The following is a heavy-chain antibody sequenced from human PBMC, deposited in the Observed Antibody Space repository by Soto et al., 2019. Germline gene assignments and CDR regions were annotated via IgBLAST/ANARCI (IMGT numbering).Heavy chain of an antibody. CDR2: INAGNGNT. Sequence: ASVKVSCKASGYTFTSYAMHWVRQAPGQRLEWMGWINAGNGNTKYSQKFQGRVTITRDTSASTVYMELSSLRSEDTSVYYCAIVSGWYFLDYWGQRTLVSAPQ. D-gene: IGHD6-19*01. J-gene: IGHJ4*02. CDR3: AIVSGWYFLDY. CDR1: GYTFTSYA. V-gene: IGHV1-3*01.